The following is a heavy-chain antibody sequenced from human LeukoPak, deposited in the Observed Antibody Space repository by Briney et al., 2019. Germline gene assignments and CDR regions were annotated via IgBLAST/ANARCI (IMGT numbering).Heavy chain of an antibody. CDR2: INPSGGGA. CDR1: GYTFTSYY. D-gene: IGHD3-10*01. J-gene: IGHJ4*02. CDR3: ARGLGVRGVISV. V-gene: IGHV1-46*01. Sequence: ASVKVSCKASGYTFTSYYMHWVRQAPGQGLEWMGIINPSGGGASYALKFQGRVTMTRDTSTNTIYMELSSLRSEDTAVYYCARGLGVRGVISVWGQGTLVTVSS.